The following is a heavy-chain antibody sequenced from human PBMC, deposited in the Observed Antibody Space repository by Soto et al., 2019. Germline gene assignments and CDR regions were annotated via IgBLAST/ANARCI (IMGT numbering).Heavy chain of an antibody. V-gene: IGHV4-30-2*01. CDR2: IYHSGST. CDR3: ARTRYDSSGYYSVGFDY. CDR1: GGSISSGGYS. Sequence: SETLSLTCAVSGGSISSGGYSWSWIRQPPGKGLEWIGYIYHSGSTYYNPSLKSRVTISVDRSKNQSSLKLSSVTAADTAVYYCARTRYDSSGYYSVGFDYWGQGTLVTVSS. J-gene: IGHJ4*02. D-gene: IGHD3-22*01.